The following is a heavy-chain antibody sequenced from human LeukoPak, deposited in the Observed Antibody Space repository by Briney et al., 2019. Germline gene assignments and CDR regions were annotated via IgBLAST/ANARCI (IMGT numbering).Heavy chain of an antibody. CDR2: IKQDGIEK. J-gene: IGHJ4*02. Sequence: PGGSLRLSCLASEFSFSNYWVTWVRQAPGKGLEWVASIKQDGIEKNYVDSVKGRFTISRDNAKNSLYLQMSSLRADDTAVYYCARDRQSTVTTFLVLWGRGTLVTVSS. CDR1: EFSFSNYW. D-gene: IGHD4-17*01. V-gene: IGHV3-7*01. CDR3: ARDRQSTVTTFLVL.